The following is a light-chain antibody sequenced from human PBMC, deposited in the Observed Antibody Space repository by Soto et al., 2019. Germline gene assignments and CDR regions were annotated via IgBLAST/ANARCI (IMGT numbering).Light chain of an antibody. CDR2: GAS. V-gene: IGKV3-20*01. CDR3: QQYGSSLFT. CDR1: QSVSSSY. J-gene: IGKJ3*01. Sequence: EIVLTQSPGTLSLSPGERATLSCRASQSVSSSYLAWYQQKAGQAPRLLIYGASSRATGIAYRFSGSGSGTDFAITISRLEPEDFAVYYCQQYGSSLFTFGPGTKVDIK.